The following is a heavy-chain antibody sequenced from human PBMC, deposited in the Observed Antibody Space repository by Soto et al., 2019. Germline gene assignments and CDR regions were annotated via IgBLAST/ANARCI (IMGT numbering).Heavy chain of an antibody. V-gene: IGHV1-18*04. D-gene: IGHD2-15*01. Sequence: AVKLSCKTSGYTFSNYGITWVRQAPGQPLEWLGWISLYSDGTNYAQKFQGRVSMTTDTSTTTAYMELRSLRSDDTAVYYCAMVGTRAEDRFCPWGQLFLFTV. CDR3: AMVGTRAEDRFCP. CDR2: ISLYSDGT. CDR1: GYTFSNYG. J-gene: IGHJ5*02.